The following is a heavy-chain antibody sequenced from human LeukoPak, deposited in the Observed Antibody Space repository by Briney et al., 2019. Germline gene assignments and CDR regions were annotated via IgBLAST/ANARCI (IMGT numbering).Heavy chain of an antibody. V-gene: IGHV3-23*01. CDR1: GFTFSSYA. CDR3: TKVVRRAYGSFDP. Sequence: GGSLRLSCAASGFTFSSYAMSWVRQAPGKGLEWVWTVSNSGGSTYFADSVKGRFTDSRENSKNTVYLQMNSLSAEDTAVYYCTKVVRRAYGSFDPWGQGTLVFVSS. CDR2: VSNSGGST. D-gene: IGHD4-17*01. J-gene: IGHJ5*02.